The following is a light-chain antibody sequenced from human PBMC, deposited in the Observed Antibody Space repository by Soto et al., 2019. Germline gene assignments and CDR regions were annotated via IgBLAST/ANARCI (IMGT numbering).Light chain of an antibody. CDR3: SSYAGSNKV. V-gene: IGLV2-8*01. CDR1: SSDVGGYDY. Sequence: QSVLTQPPSASGSPGQSVALSCTGTSSDVGGYDYVSWYQHHPGKAPKLIIYEVNKRPSGVPDRFSGSESGNTASLTVSGLQADDEADYYCSSYAGSNKVFGGGTQLTVL. J-gene: IGLJ3*02. CDR2: EVN.